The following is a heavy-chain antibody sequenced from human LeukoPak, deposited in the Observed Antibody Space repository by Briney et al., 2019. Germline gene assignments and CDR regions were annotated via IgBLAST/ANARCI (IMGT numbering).Heavy chain of an antibody. D-gene: IGHD5-24*01. CDR3: SKDRGFGDGYNYGDWLDP. CDR1: GFTFSSYG. V-gene: IGHV3-30*18. Sequence: GGSLRLSCAASGFTFSSYGMHWVRQAPGKGLEWVAVISYDGNTKYYADSVKGRFTMSRDNSKNTLYLRMDSLRAEDTAVYYCSKDRGFGDGYNYGDWLDPWGQGTLVTVSS. J-gene: IGHJ5*02. CDR2: ISYDGNTK.